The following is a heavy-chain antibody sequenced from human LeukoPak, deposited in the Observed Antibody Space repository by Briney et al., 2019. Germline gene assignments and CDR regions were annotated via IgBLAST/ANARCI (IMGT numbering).Heavy chain of an antibody. V-gene: IGHV4-59*01. CDR2: FYYSGST. CDR1: GGSFSTYY. D-gene: IGHD1-26*01. CDR3: ARGQGGNYYLNYFDY. Sequence: SETLSLTCTVTGGSFSTYYWSWVRQPPGKGLEWIGHFYYSGSTNYNPSLKSRVTISVDTSRNQFSLKLTSVTAADTAVYYCARGQGGNYYLNYFDYWGQGALVTVSS. J-gene: IGHJ4*02.